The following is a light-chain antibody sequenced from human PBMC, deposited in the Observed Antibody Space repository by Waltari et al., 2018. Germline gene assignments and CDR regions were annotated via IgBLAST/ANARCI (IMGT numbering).Light chain of an antibody. CDR2: AAS. Sequence: DIQMTQSPSSLSASVGDRVTVTCRASQGISKELSWYQQKPGKAPALLIYAASSLQTGVSSRFSGSGSGTDFTLTISSLQPEDVATYYCRQEYTTPYSFGQGTKVEIK. CDR3: RQEYTTPYS. J-gene: IGKJ2*03. CDR1: QGISKE. V-gene: IGKV1-27*01.